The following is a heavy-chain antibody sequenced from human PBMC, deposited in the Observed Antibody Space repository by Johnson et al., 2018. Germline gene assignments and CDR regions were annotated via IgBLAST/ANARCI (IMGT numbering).Heavy chain of an antibody. CDR2: IKQDGSEK. V-gene: IGHV3-7*03. Sequence: EVQLLETGGGLVQPGGSLRLSCAASGFTFSSYWMSWVRQAPGKGLEWVANIKQDGSEKYYVDSVKGRFTISRDNSKNTLYLQMNSLGAEDTAVYYCASRHDGDYYYYMDVWGKWTTVTVSS. D-gene: IGHD4-17*01. CDR1: GFTFSSYW. CDR3: ASRHDGDYYYYMDV. J-gene: IGHJ6*03.